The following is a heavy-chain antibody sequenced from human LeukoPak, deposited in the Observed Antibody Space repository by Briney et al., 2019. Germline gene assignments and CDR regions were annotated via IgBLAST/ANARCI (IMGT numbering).Heavy chain of an antibody. CDR1: GYTFTGYY. CDR2: VSPYNGNT. Sequence: GASVTVSCTASGYTFTGYYMHWVRQAPGQGLEWMGWVSPYNGNTEYGQKVQGRVTMTTDRPTTTASMELRSLRSDDTAMYYCARVRPPNIVDSVMDYKYYHDMDVWGQGTTVTVSS. CDR3: ARVRPPNIVDSVMDYKYYHDMDV. J-gene: IGHJ6*02. D-gene: IGHD5-18*01. V-gene: IGHV1-18*04.